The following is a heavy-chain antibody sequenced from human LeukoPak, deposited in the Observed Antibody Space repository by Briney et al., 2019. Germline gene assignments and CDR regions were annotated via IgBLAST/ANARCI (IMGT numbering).Heavy chain of an antibody. D-gene: IGHD5-18*01. CDR1: GFTFSSFE. V-gene: IGHV3-48*03. CDR2: IRSSGSTT. J-gene: IGHJ4*02. CDR3: ARDRIGYSYGIDH. Sequence: GGSLRLSCAASGFTFSSFEMNWVRQAPGKGLEWASYIRSSGSTTYYADSVKGRFTISRDNAKSSLYLQMNSLRDEDTAIYYCARDRIGYSYGIDHWGQGTLVTVSS.